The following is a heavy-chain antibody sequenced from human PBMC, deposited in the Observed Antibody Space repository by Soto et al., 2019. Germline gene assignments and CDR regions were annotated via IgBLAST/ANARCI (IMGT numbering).Heavy chain of an antibody. V-gene: IGHV1-46*01. Sequence: QVQLEQSGAEVKNPGASVKVSCKASGYTFTSYYMHWVRQAPGQGLEWMGVINPGGGITSYAENLHGRVTMTRDTSASTAYMELSSLRSEDTAVYYCARVDRGSGSWGQGTLVTVSS. D-gene: IGHD3-10*01. CDR1: GYTFTSYY. CDR3: ARVDRGSGS. CDR2: INPGGGIT. J-gene: IGHJ4*02.